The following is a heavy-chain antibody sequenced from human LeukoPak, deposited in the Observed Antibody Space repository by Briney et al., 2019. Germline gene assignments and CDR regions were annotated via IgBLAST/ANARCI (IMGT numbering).Heavy chain of an antibody. CDR3: ARDSGYDILTGYPDAFDI. CDR1: GYTFTGYY. D-gene: IGHD3-9*01. J-gene: IGHJ3*02. V-gene: IGHV1-2*02. Sequence: ASVKVSCKASGYTFTGYYMHWVRQAPGQGLEWMGWINPNSGGTNYAQKFQGRVTMTRDTSISTAYMELSRLRSDDTAVYYRARDSGYDILTGYPDAFDIWGQGTMVTVSS. CDR2: INPNSGGT.